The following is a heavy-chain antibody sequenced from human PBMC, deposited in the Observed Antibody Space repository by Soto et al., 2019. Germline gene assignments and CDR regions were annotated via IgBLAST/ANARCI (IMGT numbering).Heavy chain of an antibody. V-gene: IGHV5-51*01. CDR2: IYPGDSDT. J-gene: IGHJ4*02. D-gene: IGHD4-4*01. CDR3: ARLGGIKYSRGGTYYFDY. CDR1: GYSFTSYW. Sequence: GESLKISCKGSGYSFTSYWIGWVRQMPGKGLEWMGIIYPGDSDTRYSPSFQGQVTISADKSISTAYLQWSSLKASDTAMYYCARLGGIKYSRGGTYYFDYWGQGTLVTVSS.